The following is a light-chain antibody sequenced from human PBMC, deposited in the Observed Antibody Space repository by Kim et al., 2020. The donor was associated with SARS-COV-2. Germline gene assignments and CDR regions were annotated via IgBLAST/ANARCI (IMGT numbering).Light chain of an antibody. CDR1: QSISSW. CDR2: DAS. V-gene: IGKV1-5*01. CDR3: QQYSSWT. J-gene: IGKJ1*01. Sequence: LSASVGDRVTITCRASQSISSWLTWYQQKPGKAPKLLIYDASSLESGVPSRFSGSGSGTEFTLPISSLQPDDFATYYCQQYSSWTFGQGTKVDIK.